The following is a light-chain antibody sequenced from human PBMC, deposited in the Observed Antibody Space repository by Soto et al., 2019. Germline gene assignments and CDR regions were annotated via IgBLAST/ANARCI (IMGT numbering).Light chain of an antibody. CDR2: DAS. CDR1: PSISRW. V-gene: IGKV1-5*01. Sequence: DIQMTQSPSTLSASVGDRVTITCRASPSISRWLAWYQQKPGKAPKLLIYDASSLESGVPSRFSGSGSGTEFPLTVSSLQPDDFATYYCQQYNSYPYTFGQGTKLEIK. CDR3: QQYNSYPYT. J-gene: IGKJ2*01.